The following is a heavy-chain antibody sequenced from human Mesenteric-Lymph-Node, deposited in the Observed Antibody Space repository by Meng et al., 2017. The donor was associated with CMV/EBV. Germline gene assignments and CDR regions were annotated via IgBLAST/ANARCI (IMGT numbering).Heavy chain of an antibody. Sequence: SETLSLTCAVYGGSFSGYYWSWIRQPPGKGLEWIGEINNSGSTNYNPSLKSRVTISVDTSKNQFSLKLSSVTAADTVVYYCARGQDYYDSTGPPDYWGQGTLVTVSS. V-gene: IGHV4-34*01. CDR3: ARGQDYYDSTGPPDY. CDR2: INNSGST. CDR1: GGSFSGYY. J-gene: IGHJ4*02. D-gene: IGHD3-22*01.